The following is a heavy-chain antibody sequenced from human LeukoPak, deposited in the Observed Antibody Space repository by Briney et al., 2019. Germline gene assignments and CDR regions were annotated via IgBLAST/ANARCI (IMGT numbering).Heavy chain of an antibody. CDR2: ISGSGGST. V-gene: IGHV3-23*01. D-gene: IGHD4-23*01. J-gene: IGHJ3*02. Sequence: PGGSLRLSCTASGFTFDDYGMNWVRQVPGKGLEWVSAISGSGGSTYYADSVKGRFTISRDNSKNTLYLQMNSLRAEDTAVYYCAKVTTVVTRDAFDIWGQGTMVTVSS. CDR1: GFTFDDYG. CDR3: AKVTTVVTRDAFDI.